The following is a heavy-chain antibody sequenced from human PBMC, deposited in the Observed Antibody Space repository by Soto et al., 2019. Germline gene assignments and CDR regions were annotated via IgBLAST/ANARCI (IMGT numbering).Heavy chain of an antibody. J-gene: IGHJ6*02. CDR3: AKDYGDYNFNYGMDV. Sequence: SLKISCAASGFTFSSYAMHWVRQAPGKGLEWVAVISYYGSNKYYADSAKGRFTVSRYNSKNMVYLQMNSLRGEDTAVFYCAKDYGDYNFNYGMDVWGQGTTVTVSS. V-gene: IGHV3-30-3*01. D-gene: IGHD4-17*01. CDR1: GFTFSSYA. CDR2: ISYYGSNK.